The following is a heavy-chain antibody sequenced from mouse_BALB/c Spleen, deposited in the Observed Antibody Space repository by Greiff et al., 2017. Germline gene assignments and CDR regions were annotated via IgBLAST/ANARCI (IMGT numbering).Heavy chain of an antibody. D-gene: IGHD3-2*01. CDR3: TRDGLRQLGLSFAY. J-gene: IGHJ3*01. CDR1: GFTFSSYT. Sequence: EVKVVESGGGLVKPGGSLKLSCAASGFTFSSYTMSWVRQTPEKRLEWVATISSGGSYTYYPDSVKGRFTISRDNAKNTLYLQMSSLKSEDTAMYYCTRDGLRQLGLSFAYWGQGTLVTVSA. V-gene: IGHV5-6-4*01. CDR2: ISSGGSYT.